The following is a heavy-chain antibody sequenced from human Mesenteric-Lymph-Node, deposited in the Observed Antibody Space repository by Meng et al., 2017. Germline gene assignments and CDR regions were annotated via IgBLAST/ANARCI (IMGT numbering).Heavy chain of an antibody. Sequence: GRRGQSGPEGRKPGASVKVPCKASGGTSSRYAISWVRQAPGQGLEWMGGIIPIFGTANYAQKLQGRVTMTTDTSTSTAYMELRSLRSDDTAAYYCARSSYSYGSPFDYWGQGTLVTVSS. D-gene: IGHD5-18*01. CDR2: IIPIFGTA. V-gene: IGHV1-69*06. CDR3: ARSSYSYGSPFDY. J-gene: IGHJ4*02. CDR1: GGTSSRYA.